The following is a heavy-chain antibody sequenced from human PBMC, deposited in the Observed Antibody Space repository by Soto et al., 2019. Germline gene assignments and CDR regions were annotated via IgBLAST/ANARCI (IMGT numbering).Heavy chain of an antibody. CDR3: AKDLSSGYLYYFDY. V-gene: IGHV3-30*18. D-gene: IGHD3-22*01. J-gene: IGHJ4*02. CDR2: ISYDGSNK. CDR1: GFTFSIYG. Sequence: GGSLRLSCAASGFTFSIYGMHWVRQAPGKGLEWVAVISYDGSNKYYADSVKGRFTISRDNSKNTLYLQMNSLRAEDTAVYYCAKDLSSGYLYYFDYWGQGTLVTVSS.